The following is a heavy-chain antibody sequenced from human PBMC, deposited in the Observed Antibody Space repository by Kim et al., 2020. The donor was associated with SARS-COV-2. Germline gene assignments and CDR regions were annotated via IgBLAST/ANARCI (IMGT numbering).Heavy chain of an antibody. Sequence: DSVKGRFTISRDNAKNSLYLQMNSLRVDDTAVYFCARAIVMGDYFYGMDVWGQGTTVTVSS. V-gene: IGHV3-11*05. J-gene: IGHJ6*02. CDR3: ARAIVMGDYFYGMDV. D-gene: IGHD3-22*01.